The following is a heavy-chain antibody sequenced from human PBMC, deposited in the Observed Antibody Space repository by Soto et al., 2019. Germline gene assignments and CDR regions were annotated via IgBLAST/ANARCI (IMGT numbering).Heavy chain of an antibody. J-gene: IGHJ4*02. V-gene: IGHV3-30*18. Sequence: QVQLVESGGGVVQPGRSLRLSCAASGFTFSSYGMHWVRQAPGKGLEWVAVISYDGSNKYYADSVKGRFTISRDNSKNTLYLQMNSLRAEDTAVYYCAKSQGTREVPDYFDYWGQGTLVTVSS. CDR1: GFTFSSYG. CDR3: AKSQGTREVPDYFDY. CDR2: ISYDGSNK. D-gene: IGHD6-6*01.